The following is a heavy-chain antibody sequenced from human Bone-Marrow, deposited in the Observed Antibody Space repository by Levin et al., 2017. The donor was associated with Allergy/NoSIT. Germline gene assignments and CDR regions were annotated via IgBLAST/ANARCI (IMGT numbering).Heavy chain of an antibody. Sequence: GSLRLSCAVYGGSFSGYYWSWIRQPPGKGLEWIGEINHSGSTNYNPSLKSRVTISVDTSKNQFSLKLSSVTAADTAVYYCARGQRVLEWGLFDYWGQGTLVTVSS. J-gene: IGHJ4*02. CDR2: INHSGST. CDR3: ARGQRVLEWGLFDY. D-gene: IGHD3-3*01. CDR1: GGSFSGYY. V-gene: IGHV4-34*01.